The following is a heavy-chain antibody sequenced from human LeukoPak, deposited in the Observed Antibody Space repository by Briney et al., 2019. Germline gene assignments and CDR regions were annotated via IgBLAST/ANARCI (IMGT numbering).Heavy chain of an antibody. CDR1: GGSISSGGYY. J-gene: IGHJ4*02. V-gene: IGHV4-31*03. CDR3: ARVRKVVVITSSAPYYFDY. D-gene: IGHD3-22*01. Sequence: PSETLSLTCTVSGGSISSGGYYWSWIRQHPGKGLEWIGYIYYSGSTYYNPSLKSRVTISVDTSKNQFSLKLSSVTAADTAVYYCARVRKVVVITSSAPYYFDYWGQGTLVTVSS. CDR2: IYYSGST.